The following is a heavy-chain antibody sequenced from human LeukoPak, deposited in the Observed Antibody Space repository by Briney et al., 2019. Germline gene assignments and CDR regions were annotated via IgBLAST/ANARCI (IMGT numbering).Heavy chain of an antibody. CDR2: IYHSGST. Sequence: SGTLSLTCTVSGYSISTDYYWGWIRQPPGKGLEWIGTIYHSGSTYYNPSLKSRVTISVDTSKNQFSLKVSSVTAADTAVYYCARYDVWGTYRAFDYWGQGTLVTVSS. CDR1: GYSISTDYY. V-gene: IGHV4-38-2*02. J-gene: IGHJ4*02. D-gene: IGHD3-16*02. CDR3: ARYDVWGTYRAFDY.